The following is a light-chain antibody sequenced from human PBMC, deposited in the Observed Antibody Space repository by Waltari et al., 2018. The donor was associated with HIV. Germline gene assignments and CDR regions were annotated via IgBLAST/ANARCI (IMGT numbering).Light chain of an antibody. CDR1: QIVSSNS. CDR2: AAP. J-gene: IGKJ5*01. CDR3: HEHDSTPPRT. V-gene: IGKV3-20*01. Sequence: EIVLTQSPGTLSLSPGERATLPCRSSQIVSSNSLAWYQQRGGQAPRLLTYAAPSRATGIPDRFSSSGSGTDFTLTISRRVPEDYAVYYCHEHDSTPPRTFGQVTRLEIK.